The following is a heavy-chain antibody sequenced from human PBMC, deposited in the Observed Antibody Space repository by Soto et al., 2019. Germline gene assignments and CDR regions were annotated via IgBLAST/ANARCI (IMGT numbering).Heavy chain of an antibody. J-gene: IGHJ3*02. V-gene: IGHV1-46*02. CDR1: GYAFNTYY. CDR2: INPTGGTT. D-gene: IGHD7-27*01. CDR3: ARGEGPGASIDVFDI. Sequence: QVQLVQSGAEVKKPGASVKVSCKASGYAFNTYYLHWVRQAPGQGLEWMGIINPTGGTTNIAQKCQGRVTLTRDTSTSTVYLELSSLFSDDTAVFYCARGEGPGASIDVFDIWGQGTMVTVSS.